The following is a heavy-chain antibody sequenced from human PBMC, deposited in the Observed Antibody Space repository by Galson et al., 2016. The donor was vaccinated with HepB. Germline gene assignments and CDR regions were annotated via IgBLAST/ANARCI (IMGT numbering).Heavy chain of an antibody. CDR3: AKGRNYYDNRGYFAD. CDR1: GFTFTNYA. Sequence: SLRLSCAASGFTFTNYAMSWVRQAPGKGLEWVSTIGGRGDTIYYADSVKGRFTISRDNSKNTPYLQMNSLRAEDTAVYYCAKGRNYYDNRGYFADWGQGTLVTVSS. CDR2: IGGRGDTI. D-gene: IGHD3-22*01. V-gene: IGHV3-23*01. J-gene: IGHJ4*02.